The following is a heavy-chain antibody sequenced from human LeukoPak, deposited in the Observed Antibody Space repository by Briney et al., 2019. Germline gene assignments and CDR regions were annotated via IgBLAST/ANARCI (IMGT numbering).Heavy chain of an antibody. CDR1: GGTFSSYA. J-gene: IGHJ6*03. Sequence: SVKVSCKASGGTFSSYAISWVRQAPGQGLEWMGRIIPIFGTANYAQKFQGRVTITTDESTSTAYMELSSLRSGDTAVYYCASRRYYDFWSGYYPRYYYYMDVWGKGSTATVSS. D-gene: IGHD3-3*01. CDR2: IIPIFGTA. CDR3: ASRRYYDFWSGYYPRYYYYMDV. V-gene: IGHV1-69*05.